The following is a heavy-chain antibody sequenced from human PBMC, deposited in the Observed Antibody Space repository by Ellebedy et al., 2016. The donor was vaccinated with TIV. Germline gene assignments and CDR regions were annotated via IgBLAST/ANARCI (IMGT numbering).Heavy chain of an antibody. CDR3: ATVVPAAVLPDYFDS. Sequence: GESLKISCAASGFTFSSCALSWVRQAPGKGLEWVSAINGDGGSTYYADSVKGRFTISRDNSKNTLYLQMKSLRVEDTAIYYCATVVPAAVLPDYFDSWGQGTLVTVSS. D-gene: IGHD6-25*01. CDR2: INGDGGST. J-gene: IGHJ4*02. CDR1: GFTFSSCA. V-gene: IGHV3-23*01.